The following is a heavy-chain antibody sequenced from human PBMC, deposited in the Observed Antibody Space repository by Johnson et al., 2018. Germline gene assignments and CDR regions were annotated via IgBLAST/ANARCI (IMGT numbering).Heavy chain of an antibody. CDR2: IYYSGST. V-gene: IGHV4-59*01. D-gene: IGHD5-18*01. CDR3: ARAPRGYSYGYDYYYYMDV. Sequence: QVQLQESGPGLVKPSETXSLTCTVSGGSISSYYWSWIRQPPGKGLEWIGYIYYSGSTNYNPSLKSRVPISVDTSKNQFSLKLSPVTAADTAVYYCARAPRGYSYGYDYYYYMDVWGKGTTVTVSS. J-gene: IGHJ6*03. CDR1: GGSISSYY.